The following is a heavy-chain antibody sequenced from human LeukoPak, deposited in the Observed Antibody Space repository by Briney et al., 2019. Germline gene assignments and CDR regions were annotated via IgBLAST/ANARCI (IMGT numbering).Heavy chain of an antibody. V-gene: IGHV3-30-3*01. Sequence: GGSLRLSCAASGFTFSSYAMHWVRQAPGKGLEWVAVISYDGSNKYYADSVKGRFTISRDNSKNTLYLQMNSLRAEDTAVYYRARDSRYSPLYGTDVWGQGTTVTVSS. D-gene: IGHD5-12*01. CDR3: ARDSRYSPLYGTDV. CDR2: ISYDGSNK. CDR1: GFTFSSYA. J-gene: IGHJ6*02.